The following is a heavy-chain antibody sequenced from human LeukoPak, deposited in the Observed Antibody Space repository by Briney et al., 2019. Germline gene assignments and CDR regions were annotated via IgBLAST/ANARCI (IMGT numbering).Heavy chain of an antibody. D-gene: IGHD2-2*01. CDR3: ARIGRNYRRSSASWYYFDN. CDR2: VDHTGST. CDR1: DDSITMYY. J-gene: IGHJ4*02. Sequence: SETLSLTCSVSDDSITMYYWTWIRQPPGKGLEWIGYVDHTGSTNFNPSLNGRVSISRDTTNNLFSLRLRSVTAADTAVYYCARIGRNYRRSSASWYYFDNWGQGTLVTVSS. V-gene: IGHV4-59*01.